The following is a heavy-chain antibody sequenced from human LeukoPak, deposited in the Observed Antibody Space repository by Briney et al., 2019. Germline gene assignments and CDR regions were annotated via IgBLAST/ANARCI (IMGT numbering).Heavy chain of an antibody. V-gene: IGHV4-59*01. D-gene: IGHD3-10*01. CDR1: GGSISSYY. Sequence: PSETLSLTCTVSGGSISSYYWSWIRQPPGKGLEWIGYIYYSGSNNYNPSLKSRVTISVDTSKNQFSLKLSSVTAADTAVDYRARDSGRPFRGMDYWGQGTLVTVSS. J-gene: IGHJ4*02. CDR3: ARDSGRPFRGMDY. CDR2: IYYSGSN.